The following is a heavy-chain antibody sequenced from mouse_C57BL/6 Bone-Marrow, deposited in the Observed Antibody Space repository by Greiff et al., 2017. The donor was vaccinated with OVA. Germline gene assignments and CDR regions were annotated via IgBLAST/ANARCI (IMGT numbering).Heavy chain of an antibody. Sequence: EVKVVESGGGLVQSGRSLRLSCATSGFTFSDFYMEWVRQAPGKGLEWIAASRNKANDYTTEYSASVKGRFIVSRDTSQSILYLQMNALRAEDTAIYYCARDAPITTVVATEGYAMDYWGQGTSVTVSS. D-gene: IGHD1-1*01. J-gene: IGHJ4*01. CDR2: SRNKANDYTT. CDR3: ARDAPITTVVATEGYAMDY. V-gene: IGHV7-1*01. CDR1: GFTFSDFY.